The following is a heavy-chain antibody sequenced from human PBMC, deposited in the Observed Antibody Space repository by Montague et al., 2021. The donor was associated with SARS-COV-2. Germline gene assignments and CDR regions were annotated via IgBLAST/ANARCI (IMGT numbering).Heavy chain of an antibody. CDR2: IKQDGSEK. CDR3: ARMGSSWYVRYYYYHGMDV. CDR1: GFTFSSYW. Sequence: SLRLSCAASGFTFSSYWMSWVRQAPGKGLEWVANIKQDGSEKCYVDSVKGRFTISRDNAKNSLYLQMNSLRAEDTAVYYCARMGSSWYVRYYYYHGMDVWGQGTTVTVSS. D-gene: IGHD6-13*01. V-gene: IGHV3-7*01. J-gene: IGHJ6*02.